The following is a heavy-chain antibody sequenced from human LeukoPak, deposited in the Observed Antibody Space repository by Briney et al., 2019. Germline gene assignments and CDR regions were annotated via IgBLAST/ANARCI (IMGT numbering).Heavy chain of an antibody. CDR3: ARDRVLYDYDSSGFYQGAFDF. Sequence: ASVKVSCKASGYTFTSHYMHWVRQAPGQGLEWMGVINPSGGSTSYAQKFQGRVTMTRDTSTSTVYMELSSLRSEDTAVYYCARDRVLYDYDSSGFYQGAFDFWGQGTMVTVSS. CDR1: GYTFTSHY. D-gene: IGHD3-22*01. J-gene: IGHJ3*01. V-gene: IGHV1-46*01. CDR2: INPSGGST.